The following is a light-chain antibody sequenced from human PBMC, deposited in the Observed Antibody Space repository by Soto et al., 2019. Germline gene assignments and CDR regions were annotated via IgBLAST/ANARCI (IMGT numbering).Light chain of an antibody. CDR3: AAWDDNLTDHV. Sequence: QSALTQPPSASGTPGQRVTISCSGSSSNIGSSTVNWYQQLPGTAPKSLIYSNSQRPSGVPDRFSGSKSGTSASLAISGLQSEEEADYYCAAWDDNLTDHVFRTGTKVTVL. CDR1: SSNIGSST. V-gene: IGLV1-44*01. CDR2: SNS. J-gene: IGLJ1*01.